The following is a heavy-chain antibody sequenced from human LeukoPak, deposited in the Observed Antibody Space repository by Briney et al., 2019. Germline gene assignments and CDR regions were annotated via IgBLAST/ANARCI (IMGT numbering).Heavy chain of an antibody. CDR1: GFTFSSYD. V-gene: IGHV3-13*01. CDR2: IGTAGDT. D-gene: IGHD1-20*01. CDR3: ARDSDNWAFDY. J-gene: IGHJ4*02. Sequence: GGSLRLSCAASGFTFSSYDMHWVRQATGKGLEWVSAIGTAGDTYYPGSVKGRFTISRENAKNSLYLQMNSLRAEDTAVYYCARDSDNWAFDYWGQGTLVTVSS.